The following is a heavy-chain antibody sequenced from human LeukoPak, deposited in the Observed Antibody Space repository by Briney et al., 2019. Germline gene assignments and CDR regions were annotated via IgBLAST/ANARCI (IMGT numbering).Heavy chain of an antibody. CDR3: ARDRLEGGETFDS. V-gene: IGHV3-21*01. CDR2: ISGSSSYI. J-gene: IGHJ4*02. CDR1: GFTFSSSA. D-gene: IGHD1-1*01. Sequence: GGSLRLSCAASGFTFSSSAMSWVRQAPGKGLEWVSAISGSSSYISYADSVKGRFTISRDNAENSLFLQMNSLRPEDTAVYFCARDRLEGGETFDSWGQGTLVTVSS.